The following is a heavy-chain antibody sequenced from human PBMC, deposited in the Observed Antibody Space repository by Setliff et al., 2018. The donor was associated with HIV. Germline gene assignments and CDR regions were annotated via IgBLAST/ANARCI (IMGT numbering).Heavy chain of an antibody. J-gene: IGHJ6*03. Sequence: GASVKVSCKASGYTFTSYTMHWVRQAPGQRLEWMGWINAGNGNTKYSQKFQGRVTITRDTSASTAYMELSSLRSEDPAVYYCARDPEAQIVVVPAYMDVWGKGTTVTAP. CDR2: INAGNGNT. CDR3: ARDPEAQIVVVPAYMDV. CDR1: GYTFTSYT. V-gene: IGHV1-3*01. D-gene: IGHD2-2*01.